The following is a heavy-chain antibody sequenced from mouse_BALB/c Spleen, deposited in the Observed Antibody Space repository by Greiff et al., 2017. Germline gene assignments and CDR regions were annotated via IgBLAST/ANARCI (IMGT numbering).Heavy chain of an antibody. Sequence: VQLQQSGAELVRSGASVKLSCTASGFNIKDYYMHWVKQRPEQGLEWIGWIDPENGDTEYAPKFQGKATMTADTSSNTAYLRLSSLTSEDTAVYYCNKRGVYYGFDYWGQGTTLTVSS. CDR1: GFNIKDYY. CDR3: NKRGVYYGFDY. CDR2: IDPENGDT. J-gene: IGHJ2*01. V-gene: IGHV14-4*02. D-gene: IGHD1-1*01.